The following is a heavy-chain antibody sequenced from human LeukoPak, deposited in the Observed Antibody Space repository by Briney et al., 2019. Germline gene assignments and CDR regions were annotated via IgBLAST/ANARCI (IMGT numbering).Heavy chain of an antibody. CDR2: IHHSGST. CDR1: GGSISSGNW. CDR3: ARAPNGFGAFDI. V-gene: IGHV4-4*02. J-gene: IGHJ3*02. Sequence: SETLSLTCAVSGGSISSGNWWSWVRQPPGKGLEWIGEIHHSGSTNYNPSLKSRVTISVDNSKNQFSLKMSSVTAADTAVYYCARAPNGFGAFDIWGPGTMVTVSS. D-gene: IGHD2-8*01.